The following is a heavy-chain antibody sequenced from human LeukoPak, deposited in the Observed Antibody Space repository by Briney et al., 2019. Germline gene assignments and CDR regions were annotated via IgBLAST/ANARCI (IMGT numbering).Heavy chain of an antibody. D-gene: IGHD2-2*01. CDR1: GGSIISGSYY. CDR2: IYTSGST. J-gene: IGHJ5*02. Sequence: SETLSLPCTVSGGSIISGSYYWSWIRQPAGKGLEWIGRIYTSGSTNYNPSLKSRVTISVDTSKNQFSLKLSSVTAADTAVYYCARDLYCNSTSCPGTWGQGTLVTVSS. V-gene: IGHV4-61*02. CDR3: ARDLYCNSTSCPGT.